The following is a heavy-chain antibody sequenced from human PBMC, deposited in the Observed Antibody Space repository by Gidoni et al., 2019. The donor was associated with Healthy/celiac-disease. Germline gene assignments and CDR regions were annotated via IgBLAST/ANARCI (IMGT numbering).Heavy chain of an antibody. CDR1: GFSFSDSY. J-gene: IGHJ4*02. CDR2: ISSSSSYT. V-gene: IGHV3-11*06. Sequence: QVQLVESGGGLFKPGGSLSLSCAASGFSFSDSYMSWIRQAPGKGLGWVSYISSSSSYTNYADSVKGRFTISRDNAKNSLYLQMNSLRAEDTAVYYCARDPAKYCSGGSCYSDYWGQGTLVTVSS. CDR3: ARDPAKYCSGGSCYSDY. D-gene: IGHD2-15*01.